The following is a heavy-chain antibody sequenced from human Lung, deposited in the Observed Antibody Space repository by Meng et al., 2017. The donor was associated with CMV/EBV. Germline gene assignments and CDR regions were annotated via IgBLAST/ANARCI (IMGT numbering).Heavy chain of an antibody. CDR3: ARVSTFSGWYFDL. CDR1: GFTFSSYW. J-gene: IGHJ2*01. V-gene: IGHV3-7*01. CDR2: IKQDGSEK. Sequence: ESLKISCAASGFTFSSYWMSWVRQAPGKGLEWVANIKQDGSEKYYVDSVKGRFTISRDNAKNSLYLQMNSLRAEDTAVYYCARVSTFSGWYFDLWGRGTXVTVSS. D-gene: IGHD2/OR15-2a*01.